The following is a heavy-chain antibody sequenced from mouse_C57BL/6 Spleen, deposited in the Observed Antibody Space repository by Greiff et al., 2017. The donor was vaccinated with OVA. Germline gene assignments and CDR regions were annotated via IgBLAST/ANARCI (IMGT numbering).Heavy chain of an antibody. D-gene: IGHD2-4*01. Sequence: VQLQQSGPVLVKPGASVKMSCKASGYTFTDYYMNWVKQSHGKSLEWIGVINPYNGGTSYNQKFKGKATLTVDKSSSTAYMELNSLTSEDSAVYYCARGGDYDEGFDDWGQGTTLTVSA. V-gene: IGHV1-19*01. CDR1: GYTFTDYY. CDR3: ARGGDYDEGFDD. J-gene: IGHJ2*01. CDR2: INPYNGGT.